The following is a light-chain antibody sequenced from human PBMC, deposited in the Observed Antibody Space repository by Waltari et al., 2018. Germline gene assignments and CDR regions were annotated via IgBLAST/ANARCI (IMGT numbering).Light chain of an antibody. CDR1: QTILDNSNNKNY. CDR2: CAT. CDR3: QKYFDTPWT. V-gene: IGKV4-1*01. Sequence: EIVMTQSPESLALSLGERATLTCKSSQTILDNSNNKNYLAWYQQRPGQLPKLLIYCATAWHSGVPYRFSGSGSGTDFTLTISSLQAEDVAAYYCQKYFDTPWTFGQGTRLEIK. J-gene: IGKJ1*01.